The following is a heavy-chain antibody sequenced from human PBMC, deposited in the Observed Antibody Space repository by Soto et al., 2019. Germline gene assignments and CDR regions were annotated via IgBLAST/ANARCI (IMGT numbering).Heavy chain of an antibody. CDR2: IYPGDSDT. CDR1: GYDFTTYW. J-gene: IGHJ4*02. V-gene: IGHV5-51*01. D-gene: IGHD3-22*01. Sequence: GESLTISCQGCGYDFTTYWIDWVRQMPGKGLEWMGIIYPGDSDTRYSPSFQGQVTMSVDKSISTAYLQWGSLKASDTAMYYCARTDYYDSTGPKHWGQGTLVTVSS. CDR3: ARTDYYDSTGPKH.